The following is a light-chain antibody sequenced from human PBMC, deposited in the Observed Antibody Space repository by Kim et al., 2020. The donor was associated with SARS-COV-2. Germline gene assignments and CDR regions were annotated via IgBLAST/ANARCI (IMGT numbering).Light chain of an antibody. CDR3: SAYAGNGYGV. CDR1: SSDVGGYNY. Sequence: QSALTQPPSASGSPGQSITISCTGTSSDVGGYNYVTWYQQQPGGVPILLIHNVSTRPTAVPSRFSGSKAGNTASLTVSGLQPEDEADYYCSAYAGNGYGVFGTGTKLTVL. V-gene: IGLV2-8*01. J-gene: IGLJ3*02. CDR2: NVS.